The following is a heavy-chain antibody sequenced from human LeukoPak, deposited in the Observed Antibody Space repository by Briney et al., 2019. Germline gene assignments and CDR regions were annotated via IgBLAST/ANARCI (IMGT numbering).Heavy chain of an antibody. V-gene: IGHV1-24*01. CDR2: FDPEDGET. D-gene: IGHD5-24*01. CDR1: GYTLTELS. J-gene: IGHJ4*02. Sequence: ASVKVSCKVSGYTLTELSMHWVRQAPGKGLEWMGGFDPEDGETIYAQKFQGRVTLTRDTSITTAYMELSRLRSDDTAVYYCAKRRDGYNFALDYWGQGALVTVSS. CDR3: AKRRDGYNFALDY.